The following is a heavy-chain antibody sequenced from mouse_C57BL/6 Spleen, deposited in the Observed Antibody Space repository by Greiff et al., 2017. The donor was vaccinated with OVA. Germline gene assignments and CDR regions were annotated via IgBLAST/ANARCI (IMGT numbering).Heavy chain of an antibody. CDR3: ARAPDYYGSSHWYFDV. J-gene: IGHJ1*03. CDR1: GYSITSGYY. D-gene: IGHD1-1*01. V-gene: IGHV3-6*01. Sequence: VQLKQSGPGLVKPSQSLSLTCSVTGYSITSGYYWNWIRQFPGNKPEWMGYISYDGSNNYNPSLKNRISITRDTSKNQFFLKLNSVTTEDTATYYCARAPDYYGSSHWYFDVWGTGTTVTVSS. CDR2: ISYDGSN.